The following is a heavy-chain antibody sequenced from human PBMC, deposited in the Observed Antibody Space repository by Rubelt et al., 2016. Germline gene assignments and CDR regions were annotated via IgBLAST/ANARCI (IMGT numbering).Heavy chain of an antibody. D-gene: IGHD4-17*01. J-gene: IGHJ6*02. Sequence: LSCAASGFTFSSYAMHWVRQAPGKGLEWVAVISYDGSNKYYADSVKGRFTISRDNSKNTLYLQMNSLRAEDTAVYYCAREPYGNYGMDVWGQGTTVTVSS. CDR3: AREPYGNYGMDV. CDR2: ISYDGSNK. CDR1: GFTFSSYA. V-gene: IGHV3-30*04.